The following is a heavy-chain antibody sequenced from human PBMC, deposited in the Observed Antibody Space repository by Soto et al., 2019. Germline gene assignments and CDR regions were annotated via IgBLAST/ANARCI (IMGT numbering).Heavy chain of an antibody. Sequence: SVKVSCKASGDTFSTYTITWMRQAPGQGLEWMGGIIPRSATSNYAQKFQGRVTITADESTNTAYKELSSLRSEDTAVYYCAREGLVLVPPTVNPDYYYYAMEVWGQ. D-gene: IGHD2-2*01. CDR3: AREGLVLVPPTVNPDYYYYAMEV. CDR1: GDTFSTYT. CDR2: IIPRSATS. J-gene: IGHJ6*02. V-gene: IGHV1-69*13.